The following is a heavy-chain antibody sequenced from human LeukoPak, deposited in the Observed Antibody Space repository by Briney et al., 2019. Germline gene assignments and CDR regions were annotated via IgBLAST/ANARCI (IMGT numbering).Heavy chain of an antibody. V-gene: IGHV4-34*01. D-gene: IGHD3-22*01. J-gene: IGHJ6*02. CDR1: GGSFSGYY. Sequence: PSETLSLTCAVYGGSFSGYYWSWIRQPPGKGLEWIGEINHSGSTNYNPSLKSRVTISVDTSKNQFPLKLSSVTAADTAVYYCARARGHYYDSSGYWDYYYGMDVWGQGTTVTVSS. CDR2: INHSGST. CDR3: ARARGHYYDSSGYWDYYYGMDV.